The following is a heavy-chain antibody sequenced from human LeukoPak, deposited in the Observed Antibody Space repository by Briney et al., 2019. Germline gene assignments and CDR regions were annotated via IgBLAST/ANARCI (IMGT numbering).Heavy chain of an antibody. Sequence: PSETLSLTCTVSGYSISSDYYWGWIRQPPGKGLEWIGNIFHNGNTYYNPSLKSRVTMSIDTSKKQFSLKLRTATAADTAVYYCARIEDVTRGYNHAYYFDYWGQGTLVTVSS. D-gene: IGHD5-18*01. CDR3: ARIEDVTRGYNHAYYFDY. CDR1: GYSISSDYY. J-gene: IGHJ4*02. V-gene: IGHV4-38-2*02. CDR2: IFHNGNT.